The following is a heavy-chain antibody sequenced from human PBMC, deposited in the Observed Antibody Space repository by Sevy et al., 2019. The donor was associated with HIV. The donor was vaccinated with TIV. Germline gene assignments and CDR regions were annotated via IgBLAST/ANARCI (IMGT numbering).Heavy chain of an antibody. V-gene: IGHV3-23*01. Sequence: GGSLRLSCAASGFTFGDYAMTWVRQAPGKGLEWVSSISGNTENIQQADSVKGRFTISRDNSKSTLYLQMNSLRGDDTAVYYCAKRGEIQDSCWPLEYWGQGTLVTVSS. D-gene: IGHD6-19*01. CDR3: AKRGEIQDSCWPLEY. CDR2: ISGNTENI. J-gene: IGHJ4*02. CDR1: GFTFGDYA.